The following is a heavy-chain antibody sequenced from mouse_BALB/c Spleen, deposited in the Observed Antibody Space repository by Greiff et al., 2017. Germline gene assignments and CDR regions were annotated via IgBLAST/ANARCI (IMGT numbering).Heavy chain of an antibody. CDR2: INPSSGYT. CDR1: GYTFTSYT. V-gene: IGHV1-4*02. J-gene: IGHJ1*01. CDR3: ARSSKSPNWYWYFDV. D-gene: IGHD4-1*01. Sequence: QVQLKQSAAELARPGASVKMSCKASGYTFTSYTMHWVKQRPGQGLEWIGYINPSSGYTEYNQKFKDKTTLTADKSSSTAYMQLSSLTSEDSAVYYCARSSKSPNWYWYFDVWGAGTTVTVSS.